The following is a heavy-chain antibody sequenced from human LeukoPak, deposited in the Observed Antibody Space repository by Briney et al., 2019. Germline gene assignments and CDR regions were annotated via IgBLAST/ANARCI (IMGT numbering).Heavy chain of an antibody. Sequence: ASVKVSCKVSGYTLTELSMHWVRQAPGKGLEWMGGFDPEDGETIYAQKFQGRVTMTRDTSTSTVYMELSSLRSEDTAVYYCARESGQQQLGPPFDYWGQGTLVTVSS. V-gene: IGHV1-24*01. CDR2: FDPEDGET. D-gene: IGHD6-13*01. CDR1: GYTLTELS. J-gene: IGHJ4*02. CDR3: ARESGQQQLGPPFDY.